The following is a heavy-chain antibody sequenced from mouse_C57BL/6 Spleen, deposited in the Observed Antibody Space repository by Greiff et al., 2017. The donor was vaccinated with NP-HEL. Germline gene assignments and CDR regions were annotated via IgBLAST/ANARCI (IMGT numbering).Heavy chain of an antibody. V-gene: IGHV5-9*01. J-gene: IGHJ2*01. Sequence: LQESGGGLVKPGGSLKLSCAASGFTFSSYTMSWVRQTPEKRLEWVATISGGGGNTYYPDSVKGRFTISRDNAKNTLYLQMSSLRSEDTALYYGARHKADSNYAPFDYWGQGTTLTVSS. CDR2: ISGGGGNT. CDR3: ARHKADSNYAPFDY. D-gene: IGHD2-5*01. CDR1: GFTFSSYT.